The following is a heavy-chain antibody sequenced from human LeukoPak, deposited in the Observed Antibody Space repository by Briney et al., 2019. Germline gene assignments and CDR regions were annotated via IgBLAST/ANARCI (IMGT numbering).Heavy chain of an antibody. J-gene: IGHJ4*02. CDR2: ISSSGTTV. Sequence: GGCLRLSCAASGLTFSSYEMKSVRQAPGKGLDWDSYISSSGTTVYYVDSVEGRFTISRDNAKNSLYLHMHSLRADDAVVYYCAGSIKGDSDHWGQGTLVTVSS. CDR1: GLTFSSYE. D-gene: IGHD3-10*01. V-gene: IGHV3-48*03. CDR3: AGSIKGDSDH.